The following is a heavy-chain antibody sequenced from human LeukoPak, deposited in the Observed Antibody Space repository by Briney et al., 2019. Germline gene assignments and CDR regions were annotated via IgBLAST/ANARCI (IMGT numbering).Heavy chain of an antibody. Sequence: PGRSLRLSCAASGFTFDDYAMHWVRQAPGKGLEWVSGISWNSGSIGYADSVKGRFTISRDNAKNSLYLQMNSLRAEDTALYYCAKGQLVDFWGQGTLVTVSS. CDR3: AKGQLVDF. CDR1: GFTFDDYA. V-gene: IGHV3-9*01. J-gene: IGHJ4*02. CDR2: ISWNSGSI. D-gene: IGHD6-6*01.